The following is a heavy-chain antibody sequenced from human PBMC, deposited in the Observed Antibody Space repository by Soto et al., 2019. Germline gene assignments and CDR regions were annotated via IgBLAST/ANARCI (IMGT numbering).Heavy chain of an antibody. CDR3: ARGAREDIAVVIGVRPGEYGGDV. CDR1: GFTFRNYA. CDR2: ISYDGGNK. J-gene: IGHJ6*02. V-gene: IGHV3-30-3*01. Sequence: QVQLVESGGGVVQPGRSLRLSCAASGFTFRNYAMHWVRQAPGKGLECVAVISYDGGNKFYRDYVKGRFTISRDNSKNTMYLQINSMRYEDTAVYYCARGAREDIAVVIGVRPGEYGGDVWGQGTTVTVSS. D-gene: IGHD2-15*01.